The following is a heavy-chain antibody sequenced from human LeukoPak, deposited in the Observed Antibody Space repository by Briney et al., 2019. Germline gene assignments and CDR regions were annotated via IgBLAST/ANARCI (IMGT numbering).Heavy chain of an antibody. D-gene: IGHD1-26*01. CDR2: IIPIFGTA. CDR3: ARGQEGATYYFHY. V-gene: IGHV1-69*05. J-gene: IGHJ4*02. Sequence: SVKVSCKASGGTFSSYAIRWVRQAPGQGLEWMGGIIPIFGTANYAQKFQGRVTITTDESTSTAYMELSSLRSEDTAVYYCARGQEGATYYFHYWGQGTLVTVSS. CDR1: GGTFSSYA.